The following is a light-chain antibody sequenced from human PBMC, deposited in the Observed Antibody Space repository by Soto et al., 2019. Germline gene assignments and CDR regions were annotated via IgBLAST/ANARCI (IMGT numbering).Light chain of an antibody. V-gene: IGLV2-14*03. CDR2: DVS. CDR1: SSDVGTYNY. CDR3: SSYTGSSTSVI. Sequence: QSALTQPASVSGSPGQSITISCTGTSSDVGTYNYVSWYQQHPGKAPKVMIYDVSNRPSWVSNRFSGSKSGNTASLTISGLQAEDEADYYCSSYTGSSTSVIFGGGTKLTVL. J-gene: IGLJ2*01.